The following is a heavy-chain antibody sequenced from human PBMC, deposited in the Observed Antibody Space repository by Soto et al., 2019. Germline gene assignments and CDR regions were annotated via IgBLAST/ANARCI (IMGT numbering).Heavy chain of an antibody. CDR2: IYGGGTI. CDR3: AKVLQSYYAMDV. V-gene: IGHV3-53*01. J-gene: IGHJ6*02. CDR1: GLTASTTY. Sequence: GGSLRLSCAVSGLTASTTYMSWFRQAPGKGLECVSVIYGGGTIYFADSVKGRFTLSRDISKSTLYLQMNSLRVEDTAVYYCAKVLQSYYAMDVWGQGTQVTVSS. D-gene: IGHD4-4*01.